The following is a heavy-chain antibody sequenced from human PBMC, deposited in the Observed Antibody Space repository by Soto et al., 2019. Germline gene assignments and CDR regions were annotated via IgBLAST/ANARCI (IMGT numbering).Heavy chain of an antibody. Sequence: QVQLVESGGGVVQPGRSLRLSCAASGFTFSSYGMHWVRQAPGKGLEWVAVISYDGSNKYYADSVKGRFTISRDNSKNKLDLQMNSLRAEDTAVYYCAKGAELLYYYYGMDVWGQGTTVTVSS. J-gene: IGHJ6*02. CDR3: AKGAELLYYYYGMDV. CDR2: ISYDGSNK. V-gene: IGHV3-30*18. CDR1: GFTFSSYG. D-gene: IGHD3-10*01.